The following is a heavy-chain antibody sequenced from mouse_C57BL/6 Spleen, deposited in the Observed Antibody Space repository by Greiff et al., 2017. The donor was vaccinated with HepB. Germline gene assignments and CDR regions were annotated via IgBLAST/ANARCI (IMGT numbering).Heavy chain of an antibody. CDR3: ARNSGSSGYNYAMDY. D-gene: IGHD3-2*02. J-gene: IGHJ4*01. CDR2: IWTGGGT. CDR1: GFSLTSYA. V-gene: IGHV2-9-1*01. Sequence: VKLMESGPGLVAPSQSLSITCTVSGFSLTSYAISWVRQPPGKGLEWLGVIWTGGGTNYNSALKSRLSISKDNSKSQVFLKMNSLQTDDTARYYCARNSGSSGYNYAMDYWGQGTSVTVSS.